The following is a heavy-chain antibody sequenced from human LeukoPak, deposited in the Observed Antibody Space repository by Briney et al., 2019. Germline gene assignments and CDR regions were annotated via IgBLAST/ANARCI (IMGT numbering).Heavy chain of an antibody. CDR1: GFTFSNAW. CDR2: IKSNTDDGTT. J-gene: IGHJ4*02. V-gene: IGHV3-15*01. D-gene: IGHD3-10*01. Sequence: GGSLRLSCAASGFTFSNAWMSWVRQAPGKGLEWVGRIKSNTDDGTTDYAAPVKGRFTISRDDSKNTLYLQVNSLKTEDTAVYYCTTGGGYYGSGSQWRLFDYWGQGTLVTVSS. CDR3: TTGGGYYGSGSQWRLFDY.